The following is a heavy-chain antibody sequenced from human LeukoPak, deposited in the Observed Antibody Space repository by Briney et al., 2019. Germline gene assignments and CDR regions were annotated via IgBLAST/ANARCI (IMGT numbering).Heavy chain of an antibody. CDR3: ARAACTNGVCYFFDY. CDR1: GFTFSSYS. D-gene: IGHD2-8*01. CDR2: ISSSSSYI. V-gene: IGHV3-21*01. J-gene: IGHJ4*02. Sequence: GGSLRLSCAASGFTFSSYSMNWVRQAPGKELEWVSSISSSSSYIYYADSVKGRFTISRDNAKNSLYLQMNSLRAEDTAVYYCARAACTNGVCYFFDYWGQGTLVTVSS.